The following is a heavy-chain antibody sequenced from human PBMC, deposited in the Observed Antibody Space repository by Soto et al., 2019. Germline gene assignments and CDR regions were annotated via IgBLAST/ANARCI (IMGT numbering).Heavy chain of an antibody. D-gene: IGHD3-10*01. CDR2: IYYSGST. V-gene: IGHV4-31*03. Sequence: PSETLSLTCTVSGGSISSGGYYWSWIRQHPGKGLEWIGYIYYSGSTYYNPSLKSRVTISVDTSKNQFSLKLSSVTAADTAVYYCARDREAGVGWFDPWGQGTLVTVS. CDR3: ARDREAGVGWFDP. CDR1: GGSISSGGYY. J-gene: IGHJ5*02.